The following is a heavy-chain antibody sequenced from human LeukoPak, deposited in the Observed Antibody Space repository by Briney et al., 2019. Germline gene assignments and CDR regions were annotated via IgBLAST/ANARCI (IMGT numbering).Heavy chain of an antibody. CDR2: IYHSGST. CDR3: ARDSGPYCSSTSCLGWFDP. D-gene: IGHD2-2*01. Sequence: PSETLSLTCTVSGGSISSYYWSWIRQPPGKGLEWIGYIYHSGSTYYNPSLKSRVTISVDRSKNQFSLKLSSVTAADTAVYYCARDSGPYCSSTSCLGWFDPWGQGTLVTVSS. V-gene: IGHV4-59*12. CDR1: GGSISSYY. J-gene: IGHJ5*02.